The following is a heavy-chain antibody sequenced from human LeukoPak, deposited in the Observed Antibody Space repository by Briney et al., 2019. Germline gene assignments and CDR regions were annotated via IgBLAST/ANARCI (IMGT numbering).Heavy chain of an antibody. V-gene: IGHV5-51*01. D-gene: IGHD5-24*01. CDR2: IYPGDSDT. J-gene: IGHJ4*02. CDR1: GYSFTSYR. Sequence: GESLKISCKGSGYSFTSYRIGWVRQMPGKGLEWMGIIYPGDSDTRYSPTFQGQVTISADKSISTAYLQWSSLKASDTAMYYCTRPRDAHIFGYWGQGTQVSVSS. CDR3: TRPRDAHIFGY.